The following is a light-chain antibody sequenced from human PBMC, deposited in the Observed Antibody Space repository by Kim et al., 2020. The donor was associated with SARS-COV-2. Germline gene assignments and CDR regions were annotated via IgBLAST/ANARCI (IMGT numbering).Light chain of an antibody. CDR1: QSISSW. Sequence: VSVGDRVSITCRASQSISSWLAWYQQKPGKAPKLLIYDASSLESGVPSRFSGSGSGTEFTLTISSLQPDDFATYYCQQYNSDPLTFGGGTKVDIK. J-gene: IGKJ4*01. CDR2: DAS. V-gene: IGKV1-5*01. CDR3: QQYNSDPLT.